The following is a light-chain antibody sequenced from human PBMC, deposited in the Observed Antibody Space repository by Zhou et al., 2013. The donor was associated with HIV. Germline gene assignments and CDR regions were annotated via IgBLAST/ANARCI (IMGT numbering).Light chain of an antibody. CDR3: QQYKIYPLT. Sequence: DIQMTQSPSSLSASVGDRVTITCRTSHSISSYLNWYQHKPGKAPKLLIYAASSLQSGVPSRFSGSGSGTDFTLTISCLQSEDFATYYCQQYKIYPLTFGGGTKVEIK. CDR1: HSISSY. CDR2: AAS. J-gene: IGKJ4*01. V-gene: IGKV1-16*01.